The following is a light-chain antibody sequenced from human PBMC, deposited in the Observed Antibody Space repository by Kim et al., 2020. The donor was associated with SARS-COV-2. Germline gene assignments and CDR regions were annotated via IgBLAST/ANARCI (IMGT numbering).Light chain of an antibody. CDR3: QQYDEWPWT. V-gene: IGKV3-15*01. CDR1: KRVNDN. CDR2: GGS. Sequence: VSPGESVTLSCSSTKRVNDNLAWYQQKPGQPPRLLVYGGSVTPTYIPARFSGSGSKTEYTLTVTSLQSEDFAIYYCQQYDEWPWTFGQGTKVDIK. J-gene: IGKJ1*01.